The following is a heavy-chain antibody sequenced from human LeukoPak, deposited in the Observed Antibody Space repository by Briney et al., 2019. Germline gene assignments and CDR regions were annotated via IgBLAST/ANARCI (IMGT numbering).Heavy chain of an antibody. CDR1: GGSISSGSYY. CDR3: ARDPGGSYYPAPFDY. D-gene: IGHD1-26*01. J-gene: IGHJ4*02. CDR2: IYTSGST. Sequence: SQTLSLTCTVSGGSISSGSYYWSWIRQPAGKGLEWIGRIYTSGSTNYNPSLKSRVTISVDTSKNQFSLKLSSVTAADTAVYYCARDPGGSYYPAPFDYRGQGTLVTVSS. V-gene: IGHV4-61*02.